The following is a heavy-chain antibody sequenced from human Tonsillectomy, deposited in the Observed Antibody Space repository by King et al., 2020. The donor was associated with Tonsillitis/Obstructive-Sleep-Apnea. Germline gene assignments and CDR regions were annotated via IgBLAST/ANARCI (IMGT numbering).Heavy chain of an antibody. Sequence: QLVQSGAEVKKPGSSVKVSCKASGGTFSSFAINWVRQAPGQGLEWMGGIMPLFGTPKYAQRLQGRVTITADESTSTAYMELSRLRSEDTAVYYCARPGNEYGPASSGYMDVWGRGTPVTVSS. D-gene: IGHD1-1*01. CDR3: ARPGNEYGPASSGYMDV. J-gene: IGHJ6*03. CDR2: IMPLFGTP. CDR1: GGTFSSFA. V-gene: IGHV1-69*01.